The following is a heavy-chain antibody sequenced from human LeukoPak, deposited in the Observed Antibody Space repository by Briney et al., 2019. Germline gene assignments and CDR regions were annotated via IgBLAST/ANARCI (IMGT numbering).Heavy chain of an antibody. CDR3: ARLSNYYYYMDV. Sequence: ASVKVSCKASGYTFTTYGITWVRQAPGQGLEWMGWISAYNGYTNYAQKLQGRVTMTTDTSTSTAYMELRSLRSDDTAVYYCARLSNYYYYMDVRGKGTTVTVSS. CDR1: GYTFTTYG. J-gene: IGHJ6*03. V-gene: IGHV1-18*01. CDR2: ISAYNGYT.